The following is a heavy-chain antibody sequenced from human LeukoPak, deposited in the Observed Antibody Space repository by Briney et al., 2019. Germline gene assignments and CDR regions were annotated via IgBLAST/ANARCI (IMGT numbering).Heavy chain of an antibody. D-gene: IGHD6-13*01. CDR1: GFTFSSYA. J-gene: IGHJ4*02. CDR2: VSGSGGST. CDR3: AKELGIAAAAQGGYFDY. V-gene: IGHV3-23*01. Sequence: GGSLRLSCAASGFTFSSYAMSWVRQAPGKGLEWVSAVSGSGGSTYYADSVKGRFTISRENSKNTLYLQMNSLRAEDTAVYYCAKELGIAAAAQGGYFDYWGQGTLVTVSS.